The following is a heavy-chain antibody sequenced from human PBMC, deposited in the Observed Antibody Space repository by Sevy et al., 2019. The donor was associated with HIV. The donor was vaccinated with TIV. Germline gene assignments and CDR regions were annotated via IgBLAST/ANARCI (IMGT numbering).Heavy chain of an antibody. J-gene: IGHJ4*02. D-gene: IGHD6-13*01. Sequence: GSLRLSCAVYGGSFSGYYWSWIRQPPGKGLEWIGEINHSGSTNYNPSLKSRVTISVDTSKNQFSLKLSSVTAADTAVYYCAREGSSWSRGVYWGQGTLVTVSS. V-gene: IGHV4-34*01. CDR3: AREGSSWSRGVY. CDR1: GGSFSGYY. CDR2: INHSGST.